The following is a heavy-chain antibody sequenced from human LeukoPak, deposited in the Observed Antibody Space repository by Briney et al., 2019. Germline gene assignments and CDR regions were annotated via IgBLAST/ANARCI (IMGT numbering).Heavy chain of an antibody. V-gene: IGHV4-34*01. D-gene: IGHD4-11*01. Sequence: SATLSLTCAVYGGSFSGYYWSWIRQPPGKGLEWIGEINHSGGTNYNPSLKSRVTISVDTSKNQFSLKLSSVTAADTAVYYCARGSPGPLTRKMNRGGHTYNWFDPWGQGTLVTVSS. CDR2: INHSGGT. J-gene: IGHJ5*02. CDR3: ARGSPGPLTRKMNRGGHTYNWFDP. CDR1: GGSFSGYY.